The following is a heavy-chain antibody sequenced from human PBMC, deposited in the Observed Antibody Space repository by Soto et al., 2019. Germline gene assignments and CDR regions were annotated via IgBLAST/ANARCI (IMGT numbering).Heavy chain of an antibody. Sequence: QVQLMQSGAEVKKPGASVKVSCKASKYNFNSYDINWVRQAPGQRLEWMGWINPNSGKTGYAQKFQGRVTLTRDTSISTAYMELSSMSFEDTAVDSCARCPSYNNWDDRDWFDTWGQGTLVTVSS. J-gene: IGHJ5*02. CDR3: ARCPSYNNWDDRDWFDT. CDR1: KYNFNSYD. D-gene: IGHD1-20*01. CDR2: INPNSGKT. V-gene: IGHV1-8*01.